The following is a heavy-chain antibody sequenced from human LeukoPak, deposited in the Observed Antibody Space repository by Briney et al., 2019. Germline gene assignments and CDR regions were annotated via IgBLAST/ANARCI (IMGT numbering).Heavy chain of an antibody. D-gene: IGHD3-16*01. CDR1: GGSINNYY. J-gene: IGHJ4*02. CDR2: IYYTGST. Sequence: PSETLSLTCTASGGSINNYYWSWIRQPPGKGLEWIGHIYYTGSTIYNPSLRSRVTMLVDTSKNQFSLNLTSVTAADTAVYYCVKGGGLFDYWGQGTLVTVSS. CDR3: VKGGGLFDY. V-gene: IGHV4-59*01.